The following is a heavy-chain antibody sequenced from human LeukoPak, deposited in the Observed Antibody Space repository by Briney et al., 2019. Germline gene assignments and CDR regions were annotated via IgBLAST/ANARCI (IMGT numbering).Heavy chain of an antibody. CDR3: ARANDYGDPLPRYMDV. V-gene: IGHV3-30*04. Sequence: PGGSLRLSCAASGFIFSSYAMHWVRQAPGKGLEWVAIISYDGSNKYYADSVKGRFTISRDNSKNTLYLQMNSLRAEDTAVYYCARANDYGDPLPRYMDVWGKGTTVTVSS. CDR2: ISYDGSNK. CDR1: GFIFSSYA. D-gene: IGHD4-17*01. J-gene: IGHJ6*03.